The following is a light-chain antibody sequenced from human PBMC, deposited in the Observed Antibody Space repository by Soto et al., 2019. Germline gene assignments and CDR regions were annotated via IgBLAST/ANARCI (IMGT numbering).Light chain of an antibody. CDR3: QQYDSYPIT. V-gene: IGKV1-39*01. CDR1: QTIATF. Sequence: IQMTQSPSSLSASVGDRVTITCRASQTIATFLNWYQQKPGKAPKLLIYGASTLQSGVPSRFSGSGSGTDYTLTISSLQPEDFATYYCQQYDSYPITFGQGTRLEI. CDR2: GAS. J-gene: IGKJ5*01.